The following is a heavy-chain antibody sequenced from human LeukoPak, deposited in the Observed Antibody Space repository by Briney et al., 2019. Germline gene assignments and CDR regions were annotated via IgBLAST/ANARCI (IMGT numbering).Heavy chain of an antibody. CDR2: ISGSGGST. V-gene: IGHV3-23*01. Sequence: GGSLRLSCAASGFTFSSYAMSWVRQAPGKGLEWVSAISGSGGSTYYADSVKGRFTISRDNSKNTLYLQMNGLRAEDTAVYYCALPLAAVAGKHFDYWGQGTLVTVSS. D-gene: IGHD6-19*01. CDR1: GFTFSSYA. J-gene: IGHJ4*02. CDR3: ALPLAAVAGKHFDY.